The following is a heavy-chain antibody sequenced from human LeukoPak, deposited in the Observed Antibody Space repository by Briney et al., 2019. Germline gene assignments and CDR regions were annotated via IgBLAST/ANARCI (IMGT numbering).Heavy chain of an antibody. V-gene: IGHV3-73*01. CDR1: GFTFSGSP. J-gene: IGHJ4*02. Sequence: PGGSLRLSCAASGFTFSGSPILWVRQASGKGLEWVGRIRGKADNYATAYAASVQGRCTISRDDSQNTAYLQLNSLKTEDTAVYYCTQNNYWGRGALVTVSS. CDR3: TQNNY. CDR2: IRGKADNYAT.